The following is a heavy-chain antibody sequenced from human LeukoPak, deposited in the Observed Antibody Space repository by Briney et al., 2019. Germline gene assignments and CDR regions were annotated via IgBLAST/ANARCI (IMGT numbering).Heavy chain of an antibody. J-gene: IGHJ4*02. D-gene: IGHD2-8*01. CDR3: ARDPMLAYYFDY. V-gene: IGHV3-74*01. Sequence: PGGSLRLSCAASGFTFSSYWMHWVRQAPGRGLVWVSRINSDGSSTSYADSVKGRFTISRDNAKNTLYLQMNSLRAEDTAVYYCARDPMLAYYFDYWGQGTLVTVSS. CDR2: INSDGSST. CDR1: GFTFSSYW.